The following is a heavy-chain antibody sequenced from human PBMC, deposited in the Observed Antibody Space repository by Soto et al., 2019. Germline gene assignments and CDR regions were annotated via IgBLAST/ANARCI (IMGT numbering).Heavy chain of an antibody. Sequence: GGSLRLSCAASGFTFISYAMHWVRQAPGKGLEWVAVISYDGSNKYYADSVKGRFTISRDNSKNTLYLQMNSLRAEDTAVYYCARPHRRGYSYGVFDYWGQGTLVTVSS. J-gene: IGHJ4*02. CDR2: ISYDGSNK. CDR1: GFTFISYA. CDR3: ARPHRRGYSYGVFDY. V-gene: IGHV3-30-3*01. D-gene: IGHD5-18*01.